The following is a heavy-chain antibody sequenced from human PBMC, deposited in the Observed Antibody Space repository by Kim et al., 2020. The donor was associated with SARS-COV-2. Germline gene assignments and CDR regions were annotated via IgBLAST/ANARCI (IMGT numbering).Heavy chain of an antibody. CDR3: AKTTQYDIHYFYYGMDV. D-gene: IGHD3-9*01. V-gene: IGHV1-18*01. CDR2: ISGYDGNT. CDR1: GYNFKTYG. J-gene: IGHJ6*02. Sequence: ASVKVSCKTSGYNFKTYGITWVRRAPGRGLEWMGRISGYDGNTRHTQKFQGRVIMTTDKLTSTAYMELRGLRSDDTAVYYCAKTTQYDIHYFYYGMDVWGQGTTVIVSS.